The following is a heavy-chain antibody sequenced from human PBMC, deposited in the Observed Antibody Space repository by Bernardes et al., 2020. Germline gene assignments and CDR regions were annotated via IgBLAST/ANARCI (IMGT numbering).Heavy chain of an antibody. CDR3: ARGLSGSGAYRIKGYYYYYGMDV. J-gene: IGHJ6*02. CDR1: GGSFSGYY. Sequence: SETLSLTCAVDGGSFSGYYWSWIRQSPGKGLEWIGEINHTGSTNYNPSLKRRVTMSVDTSKNQFFLKLKSVTAADTAVYYCARGLSGSGAYRIKGYYYYYGMDVWGQGITATVSS. CDR2: INHTGST. V-gene: IGHV4-34*01. D-gene: IGHD3-10*01.